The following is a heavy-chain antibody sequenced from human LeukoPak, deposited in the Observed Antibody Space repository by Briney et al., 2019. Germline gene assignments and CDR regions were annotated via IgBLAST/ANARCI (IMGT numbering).Heavy chain of an antibody. Sequence: ASVKVSCKASGYTFTGYYMHWVRQAPGQGLEWMGWINPNSGGTNYAQKFQGRVTMTRDTSISTAYMELSRLRSDDTAVYYCARVAATGYWFDPWGQGTLVTVSS. J-gene: IGHJ5*02. V-gene: IGHV1-2*02. CDR2: INPNSGGT. D-gene: IGHD2-15*01. CDR1: GYTFTGYY. CDR3: ARVAATGYWFDP.